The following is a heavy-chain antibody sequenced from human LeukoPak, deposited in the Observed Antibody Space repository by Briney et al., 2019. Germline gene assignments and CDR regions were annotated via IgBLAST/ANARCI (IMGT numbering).Heavy chain of an antibody. D-gene: IGHD2-8*01. CDR2: INQNGSGK. Sequence: GRSLTLSCAASGFTFSTYWFDWVRQAPGKGLYWLGNINQNGSGKYYVDYVKGRFTISRDNANNLLYLQINSLRDEDTAVYYCARDPNGGAFDIWGQGSMVTVSS. CDR1: GFTFSTYW. V-gene: IGHV3-7*05. CDR3: ARDPNGGAFDI. J-gene: IGHJ3*02.